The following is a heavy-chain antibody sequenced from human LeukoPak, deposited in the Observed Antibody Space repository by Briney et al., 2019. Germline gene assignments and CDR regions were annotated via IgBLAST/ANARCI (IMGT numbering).Heavy chain of an antibody. CDR2: INIDGSDR. Sequence: PGGSLRLSCTVSGFTFSSYWMHWVRHAPGKGLVWVSRINIDGSDRNYADSVKGRFTISRDSAQNTLYLQMNSLRAEDTAVYYCARDDNFGSVDDYWGQGTLVTVSS. D-gene: IGHD3-10*01. CDR3: ARDDNFGSVDDY. J-gene: IGHJ4*02. CDR1: GFTFSSYW. V-gene: IGHV3-74*01.